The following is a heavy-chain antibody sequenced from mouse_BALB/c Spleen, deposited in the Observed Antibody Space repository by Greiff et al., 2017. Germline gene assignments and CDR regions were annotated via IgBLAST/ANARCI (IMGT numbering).Heavy chain of an antibody. J-gene: IGHJ4*01. CDR2: IDPENGNT. CDR1: GFNIKDYY. CDR3: ARFGPITTVVATEAMDY. D-gene: IGHD1-1*01. Sequence: EVKLQESGAELVRPGALVKLSCKASGFNIKDYYMHWVKQRPEQGLEWIGWIDPENGNTIYDPKFQGKASITADTSSNTAYLQLSSLTSEDTAVYYCARFGPITTVVATEAMDYWGQGTSVTVSS. V-gene: IGHV14-1*02.